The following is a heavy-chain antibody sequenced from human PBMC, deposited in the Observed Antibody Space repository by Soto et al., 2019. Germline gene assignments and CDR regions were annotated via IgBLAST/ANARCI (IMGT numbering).Heavy chain of an antibody. CDR3: ARRPTSTVYCGGDCYYDAFDI. J-gene: IGHJ3*02. V-gene: IGHV4-39*01. CDR2: IYYSGST. Sequence: SETLSLTCTVSGGSISSSSYYWGWIRQPPGKGLEWIGSIYYSGSTYYNPSLKSRVTISVDTSKNQFSLKLSSVTAADTAVYYCARRPTSTVYCGGDCYYDAFDIWGQGTMVTVSS. D-gene: IGHD2-21*02. CDR1: GGSISSSSYY.